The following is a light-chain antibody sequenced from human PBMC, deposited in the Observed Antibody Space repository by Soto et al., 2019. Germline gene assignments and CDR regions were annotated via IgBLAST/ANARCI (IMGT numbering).Light chain of an antibody. Sequence: QLVLTQPPSASGTPGQRVTIYCSGSSSNIGSNTVNWYQQLPGTAPKLLIYSNNQRPSGVPDRFSGSKSGTSASLAISGLQSEDEADYYCAAWDDSLNGPVFGGGTKLTVL. J-gene: IGLJ2*01. V-gene: IGLV1-44*01. CDR2: SNN. CDR1: SSNIGSNT. CDR3: AAWDDSLNGPV.